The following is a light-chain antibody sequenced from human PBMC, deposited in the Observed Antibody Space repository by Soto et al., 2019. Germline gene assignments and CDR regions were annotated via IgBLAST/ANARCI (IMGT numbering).Light chain of an antibody. CDR1: QSVSSN. Sequence: EIVMTQSPATLSVSPGERATLSCRASQSVSSNLAWYQQQPGQAPRLLIYGASTRATGIPARFSGSGSGTEFTLTISSLQSEDFAVYYCQQYNNWPRTSGQGTKAEIK. J-gene: IGKJ1*01. CDR3: QQYNNWPRT. CDR2: GAS. V-gene: IGKV3-15*01.